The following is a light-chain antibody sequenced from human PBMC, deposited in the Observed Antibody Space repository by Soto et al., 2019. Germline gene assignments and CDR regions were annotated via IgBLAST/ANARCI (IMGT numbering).Light chain of an antibody. V-gene: IGKV1-5*03. Sequence: DIQMTQSPSTLSGSVGDRVTITCRASQTISSWLAWYQQKPGKAPKLLIYKASTLKSGVPSRFSGSGSGTEFTLTIRSLQPDDFATYYCKQYNSYSITVGQGTRLEI. J-gene: IGKJ5*01. CDR3: KQYNSYSIT. CDR2: KAS. CDR1: QTISSW.